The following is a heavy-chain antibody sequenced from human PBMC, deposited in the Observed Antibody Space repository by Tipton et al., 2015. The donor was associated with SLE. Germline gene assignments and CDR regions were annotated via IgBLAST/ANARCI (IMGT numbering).Heavy chain of an antibody. CDR2: IYNSGST. J-gene: IGHJ2*01. Sequence: LRLSCTVSGGSISSSSYYWNWIRQPPGKGLEWIGYIYNSGSTNYNPSLKSRVTISVDASKNQLSLRLSSVTAADTAVYYCARQVDTEAVGSWNFAFWGRGTLVTVSS. CDR1: GGSISSSSYY. D-gene: IGHD5-18*01. V-gene: IGHV4-61*05. CDR3: ARQVDTEAVGSWNFAF.